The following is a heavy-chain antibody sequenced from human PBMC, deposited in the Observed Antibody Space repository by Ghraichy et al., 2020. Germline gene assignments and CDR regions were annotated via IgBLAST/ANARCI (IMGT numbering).Heavy chain of an antibody. V-gene: IGHV4-4*02. Sequence: SETLSLTCAVSGGSISRNNWWSWVRQPPGKGLEWIGEIYHSGSTNYNPSLKSRVTISVDKSKNQFSLKLSSVTAADTAVYYCARDLGYCSGGSCYGVSGYFYYYYGMDVWGQGTTVTVSS. D-gene: IGHD2-15*01. CDR3: ARDLGYCSGGSCYGVSGYFYYYYGMDV. CDR1: GGSISRNNW. CDR2: IYHSGST. J-gene: IGHJ6*02.